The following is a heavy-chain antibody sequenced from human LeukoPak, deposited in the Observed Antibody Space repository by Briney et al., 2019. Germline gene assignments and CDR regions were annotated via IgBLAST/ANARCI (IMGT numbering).Heavy chain of an antibody. V-gene: IGHV3-7*01. CDR3: ARAFRAVAGPREVSY. CDR2: IKQDESEK. Sequence: PGGSLRLSCAASGFTFSNYWMSWVRQAPGKGLEWVANIKQDESEKYYVESVKGRFTISRDNAKNSLYLQMNSLRAEDTAVYYCARAFRAVAGPREVSYWGQGTLVTVSS. J-gene: IGHJ4*02. CDR1: GFTFSNYW. D-gene: IGHD6-19*01.